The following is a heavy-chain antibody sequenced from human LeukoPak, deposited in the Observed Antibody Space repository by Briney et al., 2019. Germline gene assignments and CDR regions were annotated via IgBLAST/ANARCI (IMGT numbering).Heavy chain of an antibody. CDR3: VRKAVSSSSPVGYFDY. CDR1: GYTFTDYY. Sequence: ASVKVSCKASGYTFTDYYMHWVRQAPGQGLEWMGWINPNSGGTNYAQKFQGRVTMTRDTSISTAYMELSRLISDDTAFYCCVRKAVSSSSPVGYFDYWGQGTLVTVSS. D-gene: IGHD6-6*01. V-gene: IGHV1-2*02. J-gene: IGHJ4*02. CDR2: INPNSGGT.